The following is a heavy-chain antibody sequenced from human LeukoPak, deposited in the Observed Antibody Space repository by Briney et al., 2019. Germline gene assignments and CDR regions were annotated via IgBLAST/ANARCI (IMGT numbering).Heavy chain of an antibody. D-gene: IGHD3-3*01. J-gene: IGHJ6*02. Sequence: PGGSLRLSCAASGFTFSSYAMSWVRQAPGKRLEWLSSIRGSGVSTYYADSVKGRFTISRDNSKNTLYLQMDSLRVEDTAVYYCANPEWLLPSYYYYGLDVWGQGTTVTVSS. CDR2: IRGSGVST. V-gene: IGHV3-23*01. CDR1: GFTFSSYA. CDR3: ANPEWLLPSYYYYGLDV.